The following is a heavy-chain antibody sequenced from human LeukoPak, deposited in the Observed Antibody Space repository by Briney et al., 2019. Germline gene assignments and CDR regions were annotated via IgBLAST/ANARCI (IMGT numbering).Heavy chain of an antibody. J-gene: IGHJ4*02. V-gene: IGHV3-73*01. Sequence: GGSLRLSCAASGLTFSGSAMHGVRQASGKGGAWVGRIRNKANSYGTVYVASENGRFTISRDDSKNTAYLQTNSLKTEDTAVYYCTSPDYWGQGTLVTVSS. CDR3: TSPDY. CDR1: GLTFSGSA. CDR2: IRNKANSYGT.